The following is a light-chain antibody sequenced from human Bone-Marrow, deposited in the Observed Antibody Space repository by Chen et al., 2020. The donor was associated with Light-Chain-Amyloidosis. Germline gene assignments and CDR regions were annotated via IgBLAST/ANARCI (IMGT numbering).Light chain of an antibody. CDR3: SSYTSSSTLV. V-gene: IGLV2-14*01. CDR1: SSDVGGYNY. Sequence: QSALTQPASVSGSPGQSITISCTGTSSDVGGYNYVSWYQQHPGKAPNLRIYDVSIRPSGVSNGFSGSKSGNTASLTISGLQAEDEADHYCSSYTSSSTLVFGGGTKLTVL. CDR2: DVS. J-gene: IGLJ3*02.